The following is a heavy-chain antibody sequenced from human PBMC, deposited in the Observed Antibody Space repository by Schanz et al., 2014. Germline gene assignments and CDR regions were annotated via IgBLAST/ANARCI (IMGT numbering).Heavy chain of an antibody. J-gene: IGHJ3*02. Sequence: EVQLVESGGGLVKPGGSLRLSCATSGLTFTSAWMSWVRQAPGKGLEWVGRIKGKTDGGTADYAAPMKGRFTISRDDSKNTLFLQMNSLETEDTAVYYCAKGRFGELSAFDIWGQGTMGTVSS. CDR1: GLTFTSAW. D-gene: IGHD3-10*01. CDR3: AKGRFGELSAFDI. V-gene: IGHV3-15*01. CDR2: IKGKTDGGTA.